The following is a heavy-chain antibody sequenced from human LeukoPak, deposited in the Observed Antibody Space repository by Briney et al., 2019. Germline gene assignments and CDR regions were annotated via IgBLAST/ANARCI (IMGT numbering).Heavy chain of an antibody. CDR1: GYSISSGYY. V-gene: IGHV4-61*01. CDR3: ARAAGAYCGGDCQNWFDP. J-gene: IGHJ5*02. D-gene: IGHD2-21*02. Sequence: SETLSLTCTVSGYSISSGYYWSWIRQPPGKGLEWIGYIYYSGSTNYNPSLKSRVTISVDTSKNQFSLKLSSVTAADTAVYYCARAAGAYCGGDCQNWFDPWGQGTLVTVSS. CDR2: IYYSGST.